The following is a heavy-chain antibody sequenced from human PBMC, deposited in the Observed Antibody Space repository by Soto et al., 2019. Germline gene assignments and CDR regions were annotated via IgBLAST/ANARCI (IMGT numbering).Heavy chain of an antibody. V-gene: IGHV1-18*01. J-gene: IGHJ4*02. CDR1: GYSYRIYA. CDR2: ISTYNHDT. CDR3: ARDTSNTSGDKLYLDY. Sequence: QIHLVQSGAEVKKPGASVRVSCKTSGYSYRIYAITWVRQAPGQGLEWMGWISTYNHDTRYAQRFQGRLSMATDTSTSNASVELRSLTSDDTAVYYCARDTSNTSGDKLYLDYWGQGTLVTVSS. D-gene: IGHD3-22*01.